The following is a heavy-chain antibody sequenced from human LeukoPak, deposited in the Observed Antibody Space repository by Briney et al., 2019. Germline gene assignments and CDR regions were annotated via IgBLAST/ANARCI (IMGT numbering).Heavy chain of an antibody. V-gene: IGHV3-23*01. CDR2: ISGSGGST. CDR3: AIDGDILTGFFY. J-gene: IGHJ4*02. D-gene: IGHD3-9*01. CDR1: GFTFSSYA. Sequence: GGSLRLSCAASGFTFSSYAMSWVRQAPGKGLEWVSAISGSGGSTYYADSVKGRFTISRDNSKNTLYLQMNSLRAEDTAVYYSAIDGDILTGFFYWGQRTLVTVSS.